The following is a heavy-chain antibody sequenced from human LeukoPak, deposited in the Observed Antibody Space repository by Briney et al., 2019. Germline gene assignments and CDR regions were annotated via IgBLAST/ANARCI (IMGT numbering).Heavy chain of an antibody. CDR3: ARAFRQGRPYYFDY. CDR2: IYYSGGT. J-gene: IGHJ4*02. V-gene: IGHV4-39*07. CDR1: GGSISSSSYY. Sequence: SETLSLTCTVSGGSISSSSYYWGWIRQPPGKGLEWIGSIYYSGGTYYNPSLKSRVTISVDTSKNQFSLKLSSVTAADTAVYYCARAFRQGRPYYFDYRGQGTLVTVSS. D-gene: IGHD6-6*01.